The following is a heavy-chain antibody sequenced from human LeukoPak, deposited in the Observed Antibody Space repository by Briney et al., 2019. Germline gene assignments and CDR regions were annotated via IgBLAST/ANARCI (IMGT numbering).Heavy chain of an antibody. CDR2: IYTSGST. CDR3: ARVDYYDSNGYYNHDSFDI. D-gene: IGHD3-22*01. J-gene: IGHJ3*02. V-gene: IGHV4-4*07. CDR1: GVSISTYY. Sequence: PSETLSLTCTVSGVSISTYYWSWIRQPAGKGLEWIGRIYTSGSTNYNPSLKSRVTMSVDTSKNQFSLKLSSVTAADTAMYYCARVDYYDSNGYYNHDSFDIWGQGTMVTVSS.